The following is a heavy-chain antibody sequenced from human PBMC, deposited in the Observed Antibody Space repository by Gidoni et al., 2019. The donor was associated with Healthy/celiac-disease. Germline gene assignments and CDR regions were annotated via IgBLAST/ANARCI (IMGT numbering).Heavy chain of an antibody. CDR3: ARWDPYDSSGYPLGGFDY. CDR2: IKQDGSEK. J-gene: IGHJ4*02. V-gene: IGHV3-7*03. CDR1: GSTCGSHW. D-gene: IGHD3-22*01. Sequence: EVQLVESGGGLVQPGGSRRLSSAAAGSTCGSHWMSWVRQAPGKGLEWVANIKQDGSEKCYVDSLKGRFTISRDNAKNSLYLQMNSLRAEDTAVYYCARWDPYDSSGYPLGGFDYWGQGTLVTVSS.